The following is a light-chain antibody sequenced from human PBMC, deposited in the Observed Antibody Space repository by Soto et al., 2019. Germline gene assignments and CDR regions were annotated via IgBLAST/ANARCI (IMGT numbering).Light chain of an antibody. CDR3: CSYAGSNSWV. CDR1: SSDVGSYNL. Sequence: QSALTQPASVSGSPGQSITISCTGTSSDVGSYNLVSWYQQHPGKAPQLMIYEGSKRPSGVSNRFSGSKSGNTASLTISGLQAEDEADYHCCSYAGSNSWVFGGGTKLTVL. CDR2: EGS. V-gene: IGLV2-23*01. J-gene: IGLJ3*02.